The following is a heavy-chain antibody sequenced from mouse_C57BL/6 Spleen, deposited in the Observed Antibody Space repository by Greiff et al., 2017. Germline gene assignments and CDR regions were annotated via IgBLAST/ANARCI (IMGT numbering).Heavy chain of an antibody. CDR1: GYTFTSYW. CDR2: IHPNSGST. Sequence: QVQLQQPGAELVKPGASVKLSCKASGYTFTSYWMHWVKQRPGQGLEWIGMIHPNSGSTNYNEKFKSKATLTVDKPSSTAYMQLSSLPSEDSAVYYCARECSSPFAYWGQVTLVTVSA. J-gene: IGHJ3*01. V-gene: IGHV1-64*01. CDR3: ARECSSPFAY. D-gene: IGHD3-1*01.